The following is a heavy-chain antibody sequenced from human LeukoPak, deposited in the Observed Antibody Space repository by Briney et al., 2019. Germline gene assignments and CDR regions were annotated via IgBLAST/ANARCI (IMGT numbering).Heavy chain of an antibody. D-gene: IGHD1-7*01. Sequence: GGSLRLSCAASGFTLSSYAMHWVRQAPGKGLEWVAVISYDGSNKYYADSVKGRFTISRDNSKNTLYLQMNSLRAEDTAVYYCASRTGTTDYWGQGTLVTVSS. CDR2: ISYDGSNK. V-gene: IGHV3-30*01. J-gene: IGHJ4*02. CDR3: ASRTGTTDY. CDR1: GFTLSSYA.